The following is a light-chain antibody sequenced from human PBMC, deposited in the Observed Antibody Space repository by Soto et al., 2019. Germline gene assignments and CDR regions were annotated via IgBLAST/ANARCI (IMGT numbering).Light chain of an antibody. Sequence: QSVLTQPASVSGSPGQSITISCTGTSGDIGTYNYVSWYQQHPGNVPKLIIYEVNNRPTGVSYRFSGSKSANTASLTISGLRAEDEADYYCSSLTNINTQVLXPGTKVTVL. CDR1: SGDIGTYNY. V-gene: IGLV2-14*03. CDR3: SSLTNINTQV. J-gene: IGLJ1*01. CDR2: EVN.